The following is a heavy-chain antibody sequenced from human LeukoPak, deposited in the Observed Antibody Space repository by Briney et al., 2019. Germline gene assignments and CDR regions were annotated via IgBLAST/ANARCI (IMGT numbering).Heavy chain of an antibody. CDR2: IRYDGSNK. J-gene: IGHJ2*01. CDR1: GFTFSSYG. D-gene: IGHD7-27*01. V-gene: IGHV3-30*02. Sequence: PGGSLRLSCAASGFTFSSYGMHWVRQAPGKGLEWVAFIRYDGSNKYYADSVKGRFTISRDNSKNTLYLQMNSLRAEDTAVYYCAKDGNMLNWGSPRYFDLWGRGTLVTVSS. CDR3: AKDGNMLNWGSPRYFDL.